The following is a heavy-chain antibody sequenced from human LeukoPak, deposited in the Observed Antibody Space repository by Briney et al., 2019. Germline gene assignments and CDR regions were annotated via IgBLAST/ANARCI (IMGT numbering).Heavy chain of an antibody. Sequence: GSLRLSCAASGFTFSSYAMSWIRQPPGKGLEWIGEINHSGSTNYNLSLKSRVTISVDTSKNQFSLKLSSVTAADTAVYYCARRTHYYGSGSFPFQHWGQGTLVTVSS. CDR1: GFTFSSYA. D-gene: IGHD3-10*01. CDR3: ARRTHYYGSGSFPFQH. J-gene: IGHJ1*01. CDR2: INHSGST. V-gene: IGHV4-34*01.